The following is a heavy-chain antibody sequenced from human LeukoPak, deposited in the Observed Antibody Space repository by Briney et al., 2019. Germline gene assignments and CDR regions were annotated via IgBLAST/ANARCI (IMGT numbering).Heavy chain of an antibody. CDR2: IYHTGST. CDR1: GGSISISNW. V-gene: IGHV4-4*02. CDR3: ARVHNDILTDDSLGDKFDY. Sequence: SETLSLTCAVSGGSISISNWYSWVRQPPGKGLAWIGEIYHTGSTNYNPSLKSRVTISVDKSKNQVSLKLSSVTAADTAVYYCARVHNDILTDDSLGDKFDYWGQGTLVTVSS. D-gene: IGHD3-9*01. J-gene: IGHJ4*02.